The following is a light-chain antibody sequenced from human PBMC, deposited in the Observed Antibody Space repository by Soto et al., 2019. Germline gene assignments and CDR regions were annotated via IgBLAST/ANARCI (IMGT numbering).Light chain of an antibody. Sequence: EIVLTQSPGTLSLSPGERATLSCRTSLSVSDYLDWFHQKPGQAPKLLISAASNRPTGIPARLSGSGSGTNFTLTISSLEPEDFAVYYCHQRQYWPPITFGQGTRLEIK. CDR2: AAS. V-gene: IGKV3-11*01. CDR1: LSVSDY. CDR3: HQRQYWPPIT. J-gene: IGKJ5*01.